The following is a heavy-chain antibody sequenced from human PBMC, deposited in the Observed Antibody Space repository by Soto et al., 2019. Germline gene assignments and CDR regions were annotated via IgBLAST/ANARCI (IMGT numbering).Heavy chain of an antibody. CDR2: ISSSSSYI. CDR3: AREAVVGALYDY. CDR1: GFTFSSYS. D-gene: IGHD1-26*01. J-gene: IGHJ4*02. V-gene: IGHV3-21*01. Sequence: RRLSCAASGFTFSSYSMNWVRQAPGKGLEWVSSISSSSSYIYYADSVKGRFTISRDNAKNSLYLQMNSLRAEDTAVYYCAREAVVGALYDYWGQGTLVTVSS.